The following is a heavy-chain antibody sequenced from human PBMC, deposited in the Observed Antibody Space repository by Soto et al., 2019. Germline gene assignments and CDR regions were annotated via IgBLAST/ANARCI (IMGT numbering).Heavy chain of an antibody. D-gene: IGHD3-10*01. CDR2: IIRIFGTP. V-gene: IGHV1-69*12. J-gene: IGHJ6*02. CDR1: GGTLSSYA. Sequence: QVQLVQSGAEVKKPGSSVRVSCKASGGTLSSYALNWVRQAPGQGLEWMGGIIRIFGTPDYAQRFQGRVTITADESTSTAYMELSSLRSEDTAVYYCARQGSNEYYYYGMDVWGQGTTVTVSS. CDR3: ARQGSNEYYYYGMDV.